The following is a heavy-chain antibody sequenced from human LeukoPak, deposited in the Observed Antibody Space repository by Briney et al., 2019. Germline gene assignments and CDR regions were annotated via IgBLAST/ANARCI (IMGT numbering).Heavy chain of an antibody. CDR3: ARDWDIVVVPASPGYSWFDP. J-gene: IGHJ5*02. CDR2: IIPIFGTA. Sequence: SVKVSCKASGGTFSSYAISWVRQAPGQGLEWMGGIIPIFGTANYAQKFQGRVTITADESTSTAYMELSSLRSEDTAVYYCARDWDIVVVPASPGYSWFDPWGQGTLVTVSS. CDR1: GGTFSSYA. V-gene: IGHV1-69*13. D-gene: IGHD2-2*01.